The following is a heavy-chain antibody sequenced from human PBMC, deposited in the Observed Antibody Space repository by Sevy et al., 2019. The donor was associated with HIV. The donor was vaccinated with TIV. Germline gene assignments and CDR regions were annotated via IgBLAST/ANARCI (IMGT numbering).Heavy chain of an antibody. D-gene: IGHD3-10*01. V-gene: IGHV1-18*04. CDR3: ARPSSGGYLMSFDY. J-gene: IGHJ4*02. Sequence: ASVKVSCKASGYTFTNYGISWVRQAPGQGLEWMGWISAYNGNTNYAQKLQGRVTMTTDTSTSTAYMELRSLRSDDTAVYYCARPSSGGYLMSFDYWGQGTLVTVSS. CDR2: ISAYNGNT. CDR1: GYTFTNYG.